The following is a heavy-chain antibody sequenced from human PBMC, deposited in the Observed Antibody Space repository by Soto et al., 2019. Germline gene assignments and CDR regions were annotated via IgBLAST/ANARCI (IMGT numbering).Heavy chain of an antibody. D-gene: IGHD2-8*01. J-gene: IGHJ4*02. CDR3: ARLSGLMVYAIPDY. CDR1: GGSISSGGYY. CDR2: IYYSGST. Sequence: QVQLQESGPGLVKPSQTLSLTCTVSGGSISSGGYYWSWIRQHPGKGLEWIGYIYYSGSTYYNQYLKSRVTISVDTSKNQFSLKLSSVTAADTAVYYCARLSGLMVYAIPDYWGQGTLVTVSS. V-gene: IGHV4-31*03.